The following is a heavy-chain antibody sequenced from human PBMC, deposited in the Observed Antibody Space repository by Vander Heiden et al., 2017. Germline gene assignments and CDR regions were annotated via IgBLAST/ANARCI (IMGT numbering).Heavy chain of an antibody. V-gene: IGHV3-21*01. CDR1: GFTFSRYS. CDR2: ISSRSSYI. J-gene: IGHJ4*02. CDR3: ARSLKWFGEALYYFDY. Sequence: EVQLVESGGGLVKPGGYLRLSCAASGFTFSRYSMNWVRQAQGKVLEWVSSISSRSSYIYYADSVKGRCTISRDNAKNSLYLQMNSLRAEDTAVYYCARSLKWFGEALYYFDYWGQGTLVTVSS. D-gene: IGHD3-10*01.